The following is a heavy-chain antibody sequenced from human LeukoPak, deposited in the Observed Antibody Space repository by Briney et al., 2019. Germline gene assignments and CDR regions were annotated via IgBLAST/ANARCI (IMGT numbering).Heavy chain of an antibody. CDR2: INAGNGNT. V-gene: IGHV1-3*01. CDR1: GYTFTSYA. J-gene: IGHJ6*02. Sequence: ASVKVSCKASGYTFTSYAMHWVRQAPGQRLEWMGWINAGNGNTKYSQKFQGRVTITRDTSASTAYMELSSLRSEDTAVYYCARLIEPTGYYGMDVWGQGTTVTVSS. CDR3: ARLIEPTGYYGMDV.